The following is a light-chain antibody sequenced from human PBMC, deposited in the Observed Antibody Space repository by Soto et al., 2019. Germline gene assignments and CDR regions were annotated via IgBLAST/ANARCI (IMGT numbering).Light chain of an antibody. CDR2: DVN. CDR1: SSDVGGYNY. J-gene: IGLJ2*01. Sequence: QSALTQPRSVSGSPGQSVTISCTGTSSDVGGYNYVSWYQQHPGKAPKLMIYDVNKRPSWVPIHFSGSESGNTASLTISGLQAEDEADYYCCSYAGSNTLVFGGGTKLTVL. CDR3: CSYAGSNTLV. V-gene: IGLV2-11*01.